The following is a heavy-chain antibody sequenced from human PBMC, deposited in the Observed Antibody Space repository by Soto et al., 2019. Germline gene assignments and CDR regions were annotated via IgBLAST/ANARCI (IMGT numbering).Heavy chain of an antibody. CDR3: ASRGYSYGYDYYYYGMDV. CDR2: IIPIFGTA. V-gene: IGHV1-69*06. Sequence: SVKVSCKASGGTFSSYAISWVRQAPGQGLEWMGGIIPIFGTANYAQKFQGRVTITADKSTSTAYMELSSLRSEDTAVYYCASRGYSYGYDYYYYGMDVWGQGITVTVSS. D-gene: IGHD5-18*01. J-gene: IGHJ6*02. CDR1: GGTFSSYA.